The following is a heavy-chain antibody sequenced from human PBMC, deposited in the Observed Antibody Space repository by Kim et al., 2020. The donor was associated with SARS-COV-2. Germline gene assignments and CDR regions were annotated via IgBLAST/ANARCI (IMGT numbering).Heavy chain of an antibody. Sequence: SETLSLTCTVSGGSISSYYWSWIRQPPGKGLEWIGYIYYSGSTNYNPSLKSRVTISVDTSKNQFSLELSSVSAADTAVYYCARTRRITIFGVVIIGAFDIWGHGTMVTVSS. D-gene: IGHD3-3*01. J-gene: IGHJ3*02. V-gene: IGHV4-59*13. CDR2: IYYSGST. CDR3: ARTRRITIFGVVIIGAFDI. CDR1: GGSISSYY.